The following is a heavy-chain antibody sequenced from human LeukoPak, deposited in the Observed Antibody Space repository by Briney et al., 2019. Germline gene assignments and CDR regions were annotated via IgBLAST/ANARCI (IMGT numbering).Heavy chain of an antibody. CDR3: ARELTMLGPDSYYYMDV. J-gene: IGHJ6*03. D-gene: IGHD3-10*01. Sequence: ASVKVSCKASGYTFTGYYMHWVRQAPGQGLEWMGWINPNSGGTNYAQKFQGRFTMTRDTSISTAYMELSRLRSDDTAVYSCARELTMLGPDSYYYMDVWDKGTTVTISS. CDR1: GYTFTGYY. V-gene: IGHV1-2*02. CDR2: INPNSGGT.